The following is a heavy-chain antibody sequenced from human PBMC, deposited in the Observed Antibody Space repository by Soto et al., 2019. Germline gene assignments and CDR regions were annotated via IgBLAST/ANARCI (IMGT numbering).Heavy chain of an antibody. CDR3: ERGPRGYSVYEGPDY. D-gene: IGHD5-12*01. CDR1: GGPFSSYA. CDR2: IIPIFGTA. Sequence: QVQLVQSGAEVKKPGSSVKVSCKASGGPFSSYAISWVRQAPGQGLEWMGGIIPIFGTANYAQKFQGRVTITADESTSTAHMELSSRSSEDTAVYYCERGPRGYSVYEGPDYWGQGTLVTVSS. V-gene: IGHV1-69*01. J-gene: IGHJ4*02.